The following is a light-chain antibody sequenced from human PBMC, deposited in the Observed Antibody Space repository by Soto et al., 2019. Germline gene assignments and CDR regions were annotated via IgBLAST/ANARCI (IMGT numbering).Light chain of an antibody. Sequence: EIVMTQSPATLSVSPGERATLSCRASQSIGSTLAWYQQKPGQTPRLLIYDASTRATGIPARFSGSGSGTDFTLTISSLEPEDFAVYYCQQRNSWPPITFGQGTRLEIK. CDR2: DAS. CDR3: QQRNSWPPIT. V-gene: IGKV3-15*01. J-gene: IGKJ5*01. CDR1: QSIGST.